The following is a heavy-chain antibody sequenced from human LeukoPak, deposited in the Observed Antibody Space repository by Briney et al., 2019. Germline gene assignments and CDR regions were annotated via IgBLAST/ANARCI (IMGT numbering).Heavy chain of an antibody. Sequence: GGSLRLSCATSGLTFDRQAMAWVRQAPGKGLEWVSYISSSGSTIYYADSVKGRFTISRDNAKNSLYLQMNSLRAEDTAVYYCAKDPQQWLVEPDYWGQGTLVTVSS. CDR1: GLTFDRQA. CDR3: AKDPQQWLVEPDY. CDR2: ISSSGSTI. D-gene: IGHD6-19*01. V-gene: IGHV3-48*04. J-gene: IGHJ4*02.